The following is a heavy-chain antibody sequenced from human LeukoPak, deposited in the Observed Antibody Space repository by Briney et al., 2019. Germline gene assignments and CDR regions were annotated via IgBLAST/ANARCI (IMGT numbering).Heavy chain of an antibody. D-gene: IGHD3-22*01. J-gene: IGHJ4*02. Sequence: ASVKVSCKASGYTFSRSDINWVRQAPGQGLEWMGIINPSGGSTSYAQKFQGRVTMTRDTSTSTVYMELSSLRSEDTAVYYCARDYQGYYDSSGYYYWGQGTLVTVSS. CDR1: GYTFSRSD. CDR3: ARDYQGYYDSSGYYY. V-gene: IGHV1-46*01. CDR2: INPSGGST.